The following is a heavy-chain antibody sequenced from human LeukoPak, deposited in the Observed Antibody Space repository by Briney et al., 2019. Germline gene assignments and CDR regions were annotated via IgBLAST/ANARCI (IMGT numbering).Heavy chain of an antibody. Sequence: GGSLRLSCAASGSTFSTDAMHWVRQAPGKGLEWVAVISDDGSKIYYADSVKGRFTISRDNSKNTLYLQMNSLRAEDTAVYYCAKIGANVGFWGQGTLVTVSS. D-gene: IGHD4/OR15-4a*01. J-gene: IGHJ4*02. V-gene: IGHV3-30*04. CDR1: GSTFSTDA. CDR2: ISDDGSKI. CDR3: AKIGANVGF.